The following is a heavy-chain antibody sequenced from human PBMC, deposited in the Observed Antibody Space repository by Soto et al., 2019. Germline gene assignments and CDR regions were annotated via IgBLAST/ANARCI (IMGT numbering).Heavy chain of an antibody. CDR1: EYSFNVYG. D-gene: IGHD5-18*01. V-gene: IGHV5-51*01. CDR3: ARRQYSYGLGD. CDR2: IFPGDSET. Sequence: PGESLKISCQGSEYSFNVYGIAWVRQTPGKGLEWMGLIFPGDSETRYNPSFQGQVTISADKSIRTAYLQWNSLKASDTAIYYCARRQYSYGLGDWGQGTLVTVSS. J-gene: IGHJ4*02.